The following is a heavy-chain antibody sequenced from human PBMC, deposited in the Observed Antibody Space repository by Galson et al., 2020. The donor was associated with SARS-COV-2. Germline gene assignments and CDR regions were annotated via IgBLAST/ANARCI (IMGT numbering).Heavy chain of an antibody. V-gene: IGHV4-30-4*01. J-gene: IGHJ4*02. CDR1: GGSLTGDYY. D-gene: IGHD3-22*01. Sequence: SETLSLTCTVSGGSLTGDYYWSWIRQSPGKGLEWIGYIYHSGTTHYNPSLKSRIIISIDKSKNQFSLKLSSVTAADTAFYYCARGFLLYHSSRGDYEGGHFDFWGPGTLVTVSS. CDR3: ARGFLLYHSSRGDYEGGHFDF. CDR2: IYHSGTT.